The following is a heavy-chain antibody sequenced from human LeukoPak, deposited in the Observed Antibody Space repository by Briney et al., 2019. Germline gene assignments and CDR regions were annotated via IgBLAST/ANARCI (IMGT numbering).Heavy chain of an antibody. CDR3: ARSTSATDAFDI. CDR1: SSSSYY. J-gene: IGHJ3*02. Sequence: SETLSLTCTVISSSSYYWGWIRQPPGKGLEWIGNIYYSGSTYYNPSLKRRVTISVDTSKNQFSLKLRSVTAADTALYYCARSTSATDAFDIWGQGTMVTVSS. V-gene: IGHV4-39*01. CDR2: IYYSGST. D-gene: IGHD1-26*01.